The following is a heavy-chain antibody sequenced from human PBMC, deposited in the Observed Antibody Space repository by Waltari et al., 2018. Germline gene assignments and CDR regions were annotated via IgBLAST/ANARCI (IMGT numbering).Heavy chain of an antibody. Sequence: EVQLVQSGAEVKKPGESLKIPCQGSGYSSTTNWIDGGRQVPGKGLEWMVIFYPGDSDTRYSPSFQGQVTISADKSISTAYLQWSSLKASDTAMYYCARHRGSPGYYYGMDVWGQGTMVTVSS. D-gene: IGHD1-26*01. CDR1: GYSSTTNW. CDR2: FYPGDSDT. V-gene: IGHV5-51*01. J-gene: IGHJ6*02. CDR3: ARHRGSPGYYYGMDV.